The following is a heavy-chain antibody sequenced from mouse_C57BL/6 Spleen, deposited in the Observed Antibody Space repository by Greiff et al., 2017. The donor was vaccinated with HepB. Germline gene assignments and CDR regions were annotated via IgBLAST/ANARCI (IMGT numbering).Heavy chain of an antibody. J-gene: IGHJ4*01. D-gene: IGHD1-1*01. V-gene: IGHV1-64*01. CDR1: GYTFTSYW. CDR3: ASQGTTVVANYAMDY. CDR2: IHPNSGST. Sequence: QVQLQQPGAELVKPGASVKLSCKASGYTFTSYWMHWVKQRPGQGLEWIGMIHPNSGSTNYNEKFKSKAKLTVDKSSSTAYMQLSSLTSEDSAVYYGASQGTTVVANYAMDYWGQGTSVTVSS.